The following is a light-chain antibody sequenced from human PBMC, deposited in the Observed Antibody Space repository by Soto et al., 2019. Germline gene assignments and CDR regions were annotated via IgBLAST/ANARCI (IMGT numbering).Light chain of an antibody. V-gene: IGKV1-39*01. Sequence: IQMTQSTSSVSASVGDRVTITGLASQTISSYLNWYQKKPGKAPTLLIYAASTLQSGVPSRFSGSRSGTDFTLTISSLQPEDFASYYCQQSSIPPWTFGQGTMVDIK. CDR3: QQSSIPPWT. CDR1: QTISSY. CDR2: AAS. J-gene: IGKJ1*01.